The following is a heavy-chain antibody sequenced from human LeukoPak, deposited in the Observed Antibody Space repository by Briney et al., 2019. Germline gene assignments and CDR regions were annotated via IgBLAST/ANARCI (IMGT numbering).Heavy chain of an antibody. J-gene: IGHJ4*02. CDR3: ARPYCNSRSCHDFFDY. D-gene: IGHD2/OR15-2a*01. Sequence: ASVKVSWKASGYTFTGYYLHWVRQASGQGLEWKGWINPITGGTNYQGRVTMTRDTSISTVYMELSRLRSDDTAVYYCARPYCNSRSCHDFFDYWGQGTLVTVSS. CDR1: GYTFTGYY. CDR2: INPITGGT. V-gene: IGHV1-2*02.